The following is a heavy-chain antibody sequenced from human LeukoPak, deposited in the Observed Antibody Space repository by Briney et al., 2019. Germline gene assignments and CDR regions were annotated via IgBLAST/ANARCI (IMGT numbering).Heavy chain of an antibody. V-gene: IGHV4-30-4*08. Sequence: KPSETLSLTCTVSGGSISSGDYYWSWIRQPPGKGLEWIGYIYYSGSTYYNPSLKSRVTISVDTSKDQFSLKLSSVTAADTAAYYCARARLGGYDPSRRYYYYYMDVWGKGTTVTVSS. CDR1: GGSISSGDYY. D-gene: IGHD5-12*01. J-gene: IGHJ6*03. CDR3: ARARLGGYDPSRRYYYYYMDV. CDR2: IYYSGST.